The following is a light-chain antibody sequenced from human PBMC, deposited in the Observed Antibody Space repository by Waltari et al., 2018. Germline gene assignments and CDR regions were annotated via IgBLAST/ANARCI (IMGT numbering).Light chain of an antibody. V-gene: IGLV1-47*01. CDR3: AAWDDSLSAWV. CDR1: SSNLGSNY. Sequence: QSILTQPPSASGTPAPRVTIPCSGSSSNLGSNYVYWYQQLPGTAPKLLIYRNNQRPSGVPDRFSGSKSGTSASLAISGLRSEDEADYYCAAWDDSLSAWVFGGGTKLTVL. J-gene: IGLJ3*02. CDR2: RNN.